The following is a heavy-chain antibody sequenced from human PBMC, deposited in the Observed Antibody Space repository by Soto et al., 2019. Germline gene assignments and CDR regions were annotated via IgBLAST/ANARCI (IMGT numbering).Heavy chain of an antibody. J-gene: IGHJ4*02. V-gene: IGHV4-39*01. D-gene: IGHD3-9*01. CDR1: DDSINSDKYY. CDR2: IYYRGNA. Sequence: QLQLQESGPGLVMPSETLSLTCSVSDDSINSDKYYWGWIRQPPGKGLEWIGSIYYRGNAYYNPSLQTRVTISLDKSKSQFSLKLNPVTAADSAVYFCARLEGLATISYYFDFWGPGALVTVSS. CDR3: ARLEGLATISYYFDF.